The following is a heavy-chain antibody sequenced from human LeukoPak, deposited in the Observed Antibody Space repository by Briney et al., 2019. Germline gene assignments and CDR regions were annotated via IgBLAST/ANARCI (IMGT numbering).Heavy chain of an antibody. Sequence: SETLSLTCTVSGNSISSGYYWGWIRQPPGKGLEWIGSIYHSGSTYYNPSLKSRVTILVDTSKNQFSPRLSSVTAADTAVYYCARLHFFGYSGYAFDYWGQGTLVTVSP. D-gene: IGHD5-12*01. J-gene: IGHJ4*02. CDR1: GNSISSGYY. V-gene: IGHV4-38-2*02. CDR3: ARLHFFGYSGYAFDY. CDR2: IYHSGST.